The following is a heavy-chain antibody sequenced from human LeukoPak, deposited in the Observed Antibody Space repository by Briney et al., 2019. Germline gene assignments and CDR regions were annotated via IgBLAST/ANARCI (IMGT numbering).Heavy chain of an antibody. V-gene: IGHV3-64*01. D-gene: IGHD2-21*02. J-gene: IGHJ4*02. CDR2: ISSNGGST. CDR3: ARAAIVVVTAIPYYFDY. Sequence: GGSLRLSCAASGFTFSSYAMHWVRQAPGKGLEYVSAISSNGGSTYYANSVKGRFTISRDSSKNTLYLQMGSLRAEDMAVYYCARAAIVVVTAIPYYFDYWGQGTLVTVSS. CDR1: GFTFSSYA.